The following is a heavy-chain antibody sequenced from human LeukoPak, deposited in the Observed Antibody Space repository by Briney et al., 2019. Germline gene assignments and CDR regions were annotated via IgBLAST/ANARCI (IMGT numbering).Heavy chain of an antibody. J-gene: IGHJ4*02. CDR1: GGSFSGYY. V-gene: IGHV4-34*01. CDR3: ARVTGYSSSWQTIDY. Sequence: SETLSLTCAVYGGSFSGYYWSWIRQPPGKGLEWIGEINHSGSTNYNPSLKGRVTISVDTSKNQFSLKLSSVTAADTAVYYCARVTGYSSSWQTIDYWGQGTLVTVSS. CDR2: INHSGST. D-gene: IGHD6-13*01.